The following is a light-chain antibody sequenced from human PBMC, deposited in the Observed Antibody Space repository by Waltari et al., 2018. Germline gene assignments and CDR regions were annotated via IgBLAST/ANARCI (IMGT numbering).Light chain of an antibody. J-gene: IGKJ1*01. CDR3: PQSSRWPPMT. Sequence: EIVLTQSPATLSLSPGERATLSCRASQSVSRSLAWYQQKPGQAPRLLIYDASNRATGIPARFIGSGFGTDFTVTISSLEPEDFALYDCPQSSRWPPMTYGQGTKVEIK. CDR2: DAS. CDR1: QSVSRS. V-gene: IGKV3-11*01.